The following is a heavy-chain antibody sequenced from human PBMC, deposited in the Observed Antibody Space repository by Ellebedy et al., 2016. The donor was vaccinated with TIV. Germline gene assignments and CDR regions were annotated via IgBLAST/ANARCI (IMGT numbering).Heavy chain of an antibody. CDR1: GGSFSGYY. V-gene: IGHV4-34*01. Sequence: MPSETLSLTCAVYGGSFSGYYWSWIRQPPGKGLEWIGEINHSGSTNYNPSLKSRVTISVDTSKNQFSLKLSSVTAADTAVYYCARWGYYDILTGRGNNDAFDIWGQGTMVTVSS. D-gene: IGHD3-9*01. CDR3: ARWGYYDILTGRGNNDAFDI. J-gene: IGHJ3*02. CDR2: INHSGST.